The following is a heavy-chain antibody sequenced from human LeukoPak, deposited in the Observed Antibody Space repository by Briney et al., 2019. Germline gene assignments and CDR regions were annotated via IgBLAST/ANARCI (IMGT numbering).Heavy chain of an antibody. J-gene: IGHJ4*02. CDR1: GYIFTRSA. CDR3: ARMGYCTRATCGGAFDF. D-gene: IGHD2-8*01. CDR2: INTNTGNP. Sequence: GASVKVSCKASGYIFTRSAINWVRQAPGQGLEWMGWINTNTGNPTYAQGFTGRFVFSLDISVSTAYLQISSLKAEDTAVYYCARMGYCTRATCGGAFDFWGQGTLVTVSS. V-gene: IGHV7-4-1*02.